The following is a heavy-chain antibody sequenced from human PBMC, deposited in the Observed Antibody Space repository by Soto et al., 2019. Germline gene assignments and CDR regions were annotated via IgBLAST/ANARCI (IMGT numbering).Heavy chain of an antibody. D-gene: IGHD6-13*01. CDR3: ARDRAAVGGGNWFDP. Sequence: GASVKVFCKASGCTFTSYGMSWVRQAPGQGLEWMGWISAYNGNTNYAQKLQGRVTMTTDTSTSTAYMELRSLRSDDTAVYYCARDRAAVGGGNWFDPWGQGTLLTVSS. V-gene: IGHV1-18*01. J-gene: IGHJ5*02. CDR1: GCTFTSYG. CDR2: ISAYNGNT.